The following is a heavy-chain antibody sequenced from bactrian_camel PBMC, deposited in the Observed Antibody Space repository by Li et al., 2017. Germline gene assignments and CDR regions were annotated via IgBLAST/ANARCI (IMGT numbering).Heavy chain of an antibody. CDR2: VYSTGDNA. CDR1: GDTGSAYC. CDR3: AAGDRNQRCLKQIPEFNY. Sequence: HVQLVESGGGSVQTGGSLTLSCAASGDTGSAYCMGWFRQAPGKEREGVASVYSTGDNAYYLDSVKGRFTISRDNAKNTLYLQMNSLKPEDTAMYYCAAGDRNQRCLKQIPEFNYWGQGTQVTVS. D-gene: IGHD1*01. V-gene: IGHV3-2*01. J-gene: IGHJ4*01.